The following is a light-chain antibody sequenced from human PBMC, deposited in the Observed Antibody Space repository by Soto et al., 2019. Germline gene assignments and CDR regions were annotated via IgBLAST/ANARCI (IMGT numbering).Light chain of an antibody. CDR1: QSISSSY. V-gene: IGKV3-20*01. CDR3: QQYGSSPRT. J-gene: IGKJ1*01. Sequence: EIVLTQSPGTLSLSPGERATLSCRASQSISSSYLAWYQQKPGQAPSLLIYGAASRATGIPDRFGGSRSGTDFTLTISRLEPEDFAVYYCQQYGSSPRTFGQGTKVDIK. CDR2: GAA.